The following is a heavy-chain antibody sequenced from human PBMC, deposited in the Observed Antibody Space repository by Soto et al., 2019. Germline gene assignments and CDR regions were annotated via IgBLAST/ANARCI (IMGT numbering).Heavy chain of an antibody. Sequence: EVQLVESGGGLVHPGGSLTLSCAASGFTFISHCMSWVRQAPGKGLEWVATIKQDGTETYLLDSVKGRFTISRENAETSMELLRHSLRAEDLAAYYCARYSYVSGSSSFDYCGQGTLVTVSS. V-gene: IGHV3-7*02. CDR1: GFTFISHC. CDR3: ARYSYVSGSSSFDY. J-gene: IGHJ4*02. D-gene: IGHD3-10*01. CDR2: IKQDGTET.